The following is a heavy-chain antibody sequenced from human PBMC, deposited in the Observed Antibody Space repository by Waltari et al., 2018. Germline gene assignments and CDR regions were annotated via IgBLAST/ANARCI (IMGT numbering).Heavy chain of an antibody. CDR1: GSSTSVGDF. CDR2: IYPGGDT. Sequence: QLHLQESGPGLLKPSKTLSLTCAVSGSSTSVGDFWGWIRQPPGKGLEWIGSIYPGGDTYFNPSLKSRVTISVDKSKNQYSLNLRSMTAADTAVYYCARRGRLSSYFFDYWGQGTLVTVSS. CDR3: ARRGRLSSYFFDY. D-gene: IGHD2-15*01. V-gene: IGHV4-38-2*01. J-gene: IGHJ4*02.